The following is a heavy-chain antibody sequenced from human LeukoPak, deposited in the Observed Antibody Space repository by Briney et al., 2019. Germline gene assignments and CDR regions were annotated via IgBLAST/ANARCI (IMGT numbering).Heavy chain of an antibody. CDR2: INTNTGNP. V-gene: IGHV7-4-1*02. D-gene: IGHD5-12*01. J-gene: IGHJ6*02. CDR3: ARDVGYGLALYYYYGMDV. Sequence: RASVKVSCKASGGTFTSYAMNWVRQAPGQGLEWMGWINTNTGNPTYAQGFTGRFVFSLDTSVSAAYLQISSLKAEDTAVYYCARDVGYGLALYYYYGMDVWGQGTTVTVSS. CDR1: GGTFTSYA.